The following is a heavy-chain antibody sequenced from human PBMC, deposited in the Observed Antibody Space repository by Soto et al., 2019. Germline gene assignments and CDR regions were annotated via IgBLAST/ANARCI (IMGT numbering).Heavy chain of an antibody. CDR2: VFYRGTT. D-gene: IGHD1-26*01. J-gene: IGHJ6*02. CDR3: TRHAIIARLQYGMDV. CDR1: GGSVSGYY. Sequence: KPSETLSLTCTVSGGSVSGYYWSWIRQSPGRGLEWLGYVFYRGTTLYSPSVQSRLSITVDTSKNQFSLKMRSVTAADTAIYYCTRHAIIARLQYGMDVWGRGTTVTVS. V-gene: IGHV4-59*02.